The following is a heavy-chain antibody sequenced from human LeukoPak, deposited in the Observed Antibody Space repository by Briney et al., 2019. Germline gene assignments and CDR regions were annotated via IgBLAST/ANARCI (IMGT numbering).Heavy chain of an antibody. CDR1: DGSFSGYY. Sequence: ASETLSLTCAVYDGSFSGYYWSWIRQPPGKGLEWIGEINHSGSTNYNPSLKSRVTISVDTSKNQFSLKLSSVTAADTAVYYCARTKYPGYYGSGSSKTFDYWGQGTLVTVSS. D-gene: IGHD3-10*01. CDR3: ARTKYPGYYGSGSSKTFDY. V-gene: IGHV4-34*01. CDR2: INHSGST. J-gene: IGHJ4*02.